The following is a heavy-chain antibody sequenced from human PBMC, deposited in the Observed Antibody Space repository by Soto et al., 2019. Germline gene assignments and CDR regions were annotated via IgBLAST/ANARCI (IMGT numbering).Heavy chain of an antibody. V-gene: IGHV3-33*05. Sequence: QVQLVESGGGVVQPGRSLRLSCAASGFTFSTYGMHWVLQAPGKGLEWVAFIQYHGINKDYADSVKGRFTISRDNSRNTLYLQMNSLRAEDTAVYYCARGLDYDSSGYYLDFWGQGALVTVSS. CDR2: IQYHGINK. CDR1: GFTFSTYG. D-gene: IGHD3-22*01. CDR3: ARGLDYDSSGYYLDF. J-gene: IGHJ4*02.